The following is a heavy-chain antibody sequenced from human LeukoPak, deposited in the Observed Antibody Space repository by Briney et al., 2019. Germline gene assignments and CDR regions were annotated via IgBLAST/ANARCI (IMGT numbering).Heavy chain of an antibody. V-gene: IGHV4-31*03. D-gene: IGHD3-9*01. Sequence: SETLSLTCTVSGGSISSGGYYWRWIRQHPGKGLEWIGYIYYSGSTYYNPSLKSRVTISVDTSKNQFSLKLSSVTAADTAVYYCARNGRYFDWLPFNWFDPWGQGTLVTVSS. CDR1: GGSISSGGYY. CDR3: ARNGRYFDWLPFNWFDP. J-gene: IGHJ5*02. CDR2: IYYSGST.